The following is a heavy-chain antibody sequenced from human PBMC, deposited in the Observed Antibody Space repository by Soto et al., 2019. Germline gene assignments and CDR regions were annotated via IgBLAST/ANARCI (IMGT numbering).Heavy chain of an antibody. CDR3: VRITSETPEYNWLDP. D-gene: IGHD1-26*01. J-gene: IGHJ5*02. CDR1: GYRFTNYW. Sequence: GESLKISCKASGYRFTNYWIGWVRQMPGKGLEWMGIIYPGDSDTRYSPSFQGQVTISADKSISTAYLQWSSLMASDSAMYYCVRITSETPEYNWLDPWGQGTPV. CDR2: IYPGDSDT. V-gene: IGHV5-51*01.